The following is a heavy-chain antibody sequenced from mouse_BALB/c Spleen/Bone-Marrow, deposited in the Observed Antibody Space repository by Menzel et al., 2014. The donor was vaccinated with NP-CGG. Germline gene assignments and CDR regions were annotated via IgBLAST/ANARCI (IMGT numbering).Heavy chain of an antibody. CDR2: IDPANGNT. Sequence: VQLQQSGAEVVKPGASVKLSCTASGFNIKDTYMHWVKQRPEQSLEWIGRIDPANGNTKYDPKFQGKTTITADTSSNTAYLQLSSLTSEDTAVYYCARYDYGVYFDYWGQGTTLTVSS. D-gene: IGHD2-4*01. J-gene: IGHJ2*01. CDR1: GFNIKDTY. V-gene: IGHV14-3*02. CDR3: ARYDYGVYFDY.